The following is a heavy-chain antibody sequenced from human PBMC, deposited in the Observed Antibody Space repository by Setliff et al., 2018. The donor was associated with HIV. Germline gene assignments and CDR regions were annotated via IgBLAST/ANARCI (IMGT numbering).Heavy chain of an antibody. D-gene: IGHD5-12*01. J-gene: IGHJ4*02. CDR2: ILPLLNSP. CDR3: ARGKTWLRFLDY. Sequence: ASVKVSCKASGGDFRNYAISWVRQAPGQGLEWVGGILPLLNSPNFAQRFEGRVTLTADESTSTAYMELSSLRSDDTAVYYCARGKTWLRFLDYWGQGTLVTVSS. V-gene: IGHV1-69*13. CDR1: GGDFRNYA.